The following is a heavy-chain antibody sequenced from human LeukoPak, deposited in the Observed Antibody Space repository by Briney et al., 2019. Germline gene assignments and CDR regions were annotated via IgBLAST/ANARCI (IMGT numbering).Heavy chain of an antibody. CDR2: IYYSGST. V-gene: IGHV4-39*07. CDR3: ARSGAFDI. CDR1: GGSISSSSYY. J-gene: IGHJ3*02. Sequence: SETLSLTCTVSGGSISSSSYYWGWIRQPPGKGLEWIGSIYYSGSTYYNPSLKSRVTISVDTSKNQFSLKLSSVTAADTAVYYCARSGAFDIWGQGTMVTVSS.